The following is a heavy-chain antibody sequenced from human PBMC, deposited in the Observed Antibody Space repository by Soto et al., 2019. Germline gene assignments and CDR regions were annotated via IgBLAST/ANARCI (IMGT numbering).Heavy chain of an antibody. CDR2: TYYRSKGST. CDR1: GDSASSKSVT. J-gene: IGHJ4*02. CDR3: ARDLAGSYDY. D-gene: IGHD3-10*01. V-gene: IGHV6-1*01. Sequence: PSQTLSLTCALSGDSASSKSVTWNWIRQAPSRGLEWVGRTYYRSKGSTDYAVSLRGRITVSPDSSKNQFSLRLTSLTPEDPAVYYCARDLAGSYDYWGQGTLVTVSS.